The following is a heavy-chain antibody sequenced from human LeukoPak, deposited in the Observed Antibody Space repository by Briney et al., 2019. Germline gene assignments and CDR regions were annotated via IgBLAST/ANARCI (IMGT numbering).Heavy chain of an antibody. D-gene: IGHD3-3*01. CDR1: GFTFSSYW. V-gene: IGHV3-7*04. J-gene: IGHJ4*02. Sequence: PGGSLRLSCAASGFTFSSYWMSWVRQAPGKGLEWVANIKQDGSEKYYVDSVKGRFTISRDNAKNSLYLQMDSLRAEDTAVYYCARANVLRFLEWLLYGDSFDYWGQGTLVTVSS. CDR2: IKQDGSEK. CDR3: ARANVLRFLEWLLYGDSFDY.